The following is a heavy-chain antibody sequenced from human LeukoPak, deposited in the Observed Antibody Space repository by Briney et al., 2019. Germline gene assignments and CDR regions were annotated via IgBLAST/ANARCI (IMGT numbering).Heavy chain of an antibody. J-gene: IGHJ4*02. CDR3: ARASTIFGVATNY. CDR2: INPNSGGT. V-gene: IGHV1-2*02. D-gene: IGHD3-3*01. Sequence: HWVRQAPGQGXEWMGWINPNSGGTNYAQKFQGRVTMTRDTSISTAYMELSRLRSDDTAVYYCARASTIFGVATNYWGQGTLVTVSS.